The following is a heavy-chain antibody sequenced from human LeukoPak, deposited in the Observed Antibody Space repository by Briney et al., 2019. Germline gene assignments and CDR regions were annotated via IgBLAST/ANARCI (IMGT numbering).Heavy chain of an antibody. CDR1: GFTFSSYS. V-gene: IGHV3-23*01. Sequence: PGGSLRLSCAASGFTFSSYSMNWVRQAPGKGLEWVSAISGSGGSTYYADSVKGRFTISRDNSKNTLYLQMNSLRAEDTAVYFCARGGGHYYDSSGYLPHDAFDLWGQGTVVTVSS. J-gene: IGHJ3*01. CDR3: ARGGGHYYDSSGYLPHDAFDL. D-gene: IGHD3-22*01. CDR2: ISGSGGST.